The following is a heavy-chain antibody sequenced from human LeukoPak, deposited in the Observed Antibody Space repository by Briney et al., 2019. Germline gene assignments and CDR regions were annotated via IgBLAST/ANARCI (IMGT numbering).Heavy chain of an antibody. V-gene: IGHV3-7*01. CDR2: IKRDGSEK. CDR3: AREFYYDSSGYYYVETFDI. Sequence: PGGSLRLSCAASGFTFSSYDMHWVRQAPGKGLEWVANIKRDGSEKNYVDSVKGRFTISRDNANNSLYLQMNSLSAEDTAVYYCAREFYYDSSGYYYVETFDIWGQGTMVTVSS. CDR1: GFTFSSYD. J-gene: IGHJ3*02. D-gene: IGHD3-22*01.